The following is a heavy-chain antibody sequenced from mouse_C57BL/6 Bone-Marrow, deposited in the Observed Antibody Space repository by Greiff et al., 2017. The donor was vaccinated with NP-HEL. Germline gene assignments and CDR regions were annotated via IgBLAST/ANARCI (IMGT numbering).Heavy chain of an antibody. J-gene: IGHJ1*03. D-gene: IGHD1-1*01. CDR3: ARDADYYGSSWYFDV. CDR1: GFTFSDFY. V-gene: IGHV7-1*01. Sequence: DVMLVESGGGLVQSGRSLRLSCATSGFTFSDFYMEWVRQAPGTGLEWIAASRNKANDYTTEYSASVKGRFIVSRDTSQSILYLQMNALRAEDTAIYYCARDADYYGSSWYFDVWGTGTTVTVSS. CDR2: SRNKANDYTT.